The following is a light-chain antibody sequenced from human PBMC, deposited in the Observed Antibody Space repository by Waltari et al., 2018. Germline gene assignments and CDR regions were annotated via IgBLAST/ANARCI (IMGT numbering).Light chain of an antibody. CDR3: LVWHSTIDHQGV. CDR1: NIGGKS. CDR2: YDS. J-gene: IGLJ2*01. Sequence: SYVVTQSPSVSVAPGEPARITCGGANIGGKSVHCYQQRPGQPPVLVISYDSDRPSGIPERFSGSNSGNTATLTISWVEAEDEADYYCLVWHSTIDHQGVFGGGTKLTVL. V-gene: IGLV3-21*04.